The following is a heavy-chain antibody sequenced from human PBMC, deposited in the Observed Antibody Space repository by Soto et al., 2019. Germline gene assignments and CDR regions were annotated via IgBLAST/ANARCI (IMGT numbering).Heavy chain of an antibody. CDR1: GYTFTGYY. CDR3: ARDSYSSGWYSDY. Sequence: KVSCKASGYTFTGYYMHWVRQAPGQGLEWMGWINPNSGGTNYAQKFQGRVTMTRDTSISTAYMELSRLRSDDTAVYYCARDSYSSGWYSDYWGQGTLVTVSS. D-gene: IGHD6-19*01. V-gene: IGHV1-2*02. CDR2: INPNSGGT. J-gene: IGHJ4*02.